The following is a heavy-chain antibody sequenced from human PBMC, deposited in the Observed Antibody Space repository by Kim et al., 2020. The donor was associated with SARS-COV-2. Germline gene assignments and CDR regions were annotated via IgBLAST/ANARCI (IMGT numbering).Heavy chain of an antibody. CDR1: GGSISSSSYY. CDR2: IYYSGST. CDR3: ARRRRAAGAFDI. D-gene: IGHD2-15*01. Sequence: SETLSLTCTVSGGSISSSSYYWGWIRQPPGKGLEWIGSIYYSGSTYYNPSLKSRVTISVDTSKNQFSLKLSSVTAADTAVYYCARRRRAAGAFDIWGQGTMVTVSS. J-gene: IGHJ3*02. V-gene: IGHV4-39*01.